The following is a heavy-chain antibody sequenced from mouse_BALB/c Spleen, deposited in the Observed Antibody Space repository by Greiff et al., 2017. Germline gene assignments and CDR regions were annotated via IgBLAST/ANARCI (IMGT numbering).Heavy chain of an antibody. CDR1: GYSFTSYW. J-gene: IGHJ4*01. CDR2: IYPGNSDT. V-gene: IGHV1-5*01. Sequence: EVQLQQSGTVLARPGASVKMSCKASGYSFTSYWMHWVKQRPGQGLEWIGAIYPGNSDTSYNQKFKGKAKLTAVTSASTAYMELSSLTNEDSAVYYCARGSSYYYAMDYWGQGTSVTVSS. D-gene: IGHD1-1*01. CDR3: ARGSSYYYAMDY.